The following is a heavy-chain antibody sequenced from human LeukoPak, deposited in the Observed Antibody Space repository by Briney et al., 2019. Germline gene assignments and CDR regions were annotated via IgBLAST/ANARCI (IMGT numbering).Heavy chain of an antibody. J-gene: IGHJ4*02. CDR3: ARGPSYQPIDS. CDR2: IHYSGTT. V-gene: IGHV4-39*02. CDR1: GGSISTSNYY. Sequence: SETLSLTCTVSGGSISTSNYYWGWIRQPPGKGLDWIASIHYSGTTYYNPSLKSRVTISVDTSKNHFSLKRRSVTAADTAVYYCARGPSYQPIDSWGQGTLVTVSS. D-gene: IGHD2-2*01.